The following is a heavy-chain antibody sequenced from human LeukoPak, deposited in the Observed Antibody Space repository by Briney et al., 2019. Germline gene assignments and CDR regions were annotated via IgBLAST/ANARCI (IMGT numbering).Heavy chain of an antibody. CDR3: AKGSSGYFVDL. CDR1: GFIFNNYG. D-gene: IGHD3-22*01. V-gene: IGHV3-23*01. CDR2: ISNDGGGT. J-gene: IGHJ5*02. Sequence: GGSLRLSCAAPGFIFNNYGLIWVRQAPGKGLEWVSAISNDGGGTNYADFVKGRFTISRDNSKNTLFLQVNSLRAEDTALYYCAKGSSGYFVDLWGQGTLVTVSS.